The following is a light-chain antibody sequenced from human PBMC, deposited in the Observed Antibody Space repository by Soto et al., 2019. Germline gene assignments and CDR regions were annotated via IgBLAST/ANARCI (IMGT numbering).Light chain of an antibody. CDR3: QQYNNWWT. CDR2: GAS. V-gene: IGKV3-11*01. CDR1: QSISTY. Sequence: EIVLTQSPATLSLSPGERATLSCRASQSISTYLAWYQQKPGQAPRLLIYGASTRATGIPDRFSGSGSGTDFTLTISSLEPEDFAVYYCQQYNNWWTFGQGTKVDIK. J-gene: IGKJ1*01.